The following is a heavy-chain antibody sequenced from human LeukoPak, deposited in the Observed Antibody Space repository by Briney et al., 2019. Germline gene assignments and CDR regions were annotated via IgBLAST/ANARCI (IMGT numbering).Heavy chain of an antibody. V-gene: IGHV3-7*05. Sequence: GGSLRLSCAASGLTFSRYCMSWVRQAPGKGLEWVANIKQEGSGKFCVDSVKGRFTTSRDNAKTSLYLQMDNRRAEDTAVYYGARGSNNWDHWGQGTLVTVSS. D-gene: IGHD1-20*01. CDR2: IKQEGSGK. CDR3: ARGSNNWDH. CDR1: GLTFSRYC. J-gene: IGHJ4*02.